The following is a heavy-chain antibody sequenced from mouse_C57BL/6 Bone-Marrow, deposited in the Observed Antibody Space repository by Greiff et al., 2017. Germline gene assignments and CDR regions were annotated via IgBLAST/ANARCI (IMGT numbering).Heavy chain of an antibody. CDR2: INPNNGGT. V-gene: IGHV1-26*01. CDR1: GYTFTDYY. CDR3: AREYYGRYFDV. Sequence: VQLQQSGPELVKPGASVKISCKASGYTFTDYYMNWVKQSHGKSLEWIGDINPNNGGTSYNQKFKGKATLTADKSSSTAYMELRSLTSEDSAVYDCAREYYGRYFDVWGTGTTVTVSS. D-gene: IGHD1-2*01. J-gene: IGHJ1*03.